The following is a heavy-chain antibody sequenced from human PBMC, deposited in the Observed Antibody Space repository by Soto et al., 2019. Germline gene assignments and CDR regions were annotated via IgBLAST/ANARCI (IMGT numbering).Heavy chain of an antibody. V-gene: IGHV4-31*03. D-gene: IGHD5-18*01. CDR2: IYYSGNT. J-gene: IGHJ6*02. Sequence: SETLSLTCTVSGGSIRSGGYYWSWVRQNPRRGLEWIGNIYYSGNTYYNPSLKSRLTISVDTSKDQFSLNLSSVTAADTAVYYCARDRLMATAGTARHYFGLDVWGQGTTGTAP. CDR3: ARDRLMATAGTARHYFGLDV. CDR1: GGSIRSGGYY.